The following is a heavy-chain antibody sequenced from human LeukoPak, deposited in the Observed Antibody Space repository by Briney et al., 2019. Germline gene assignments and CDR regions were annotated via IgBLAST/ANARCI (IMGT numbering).Heavy chain of an antibody. CDR3: AKDRYSVQQQPDDAFDI. Sequence: GGSLRLSCAASGFTFSSYAMSWVRQAPGKGLEWVSAISGSGGSTYYADSVKGRFTISRDNSKNTLYLRMNSLRAEDTAVYYCAKDRYSVQQQPDDAFDIWGQGTMVIVSS. CDR1: GFTFSSYA. V-gene: IGHV3-23*01. D-gene: IGHD6-13*01. CDR2: ISGSGGST. J-gene: IGHJ3*02.